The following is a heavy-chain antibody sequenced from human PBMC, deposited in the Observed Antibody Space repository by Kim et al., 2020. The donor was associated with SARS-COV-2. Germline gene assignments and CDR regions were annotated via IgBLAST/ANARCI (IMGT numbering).Heavy chain of an antibody. CDR1: GYTFTSYY. V-gene: IGHV1-46*01. D-gene: IGHD5-12*01. Sequence: ASVKVSCKASGYTFTSYYMHWVRQAPGQGLEWMGIINPSGGSTSYAQKFQGRVTMTRDTSTSTVYMELSSLRSEDTAVYYCARESRGYSGYAQGLGAFDIWGQGTMVTVSS. J-gene: IGHJ3*02. CDR2: INPSGGST. CDR3: ARESRGYSGYAQGLGAFDI.